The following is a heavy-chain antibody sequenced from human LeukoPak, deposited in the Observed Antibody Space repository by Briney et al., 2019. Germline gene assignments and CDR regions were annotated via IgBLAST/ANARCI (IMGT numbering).Heavy chain of an antibody. CDR1: GYTFTSYA. J-gene: IGHJ6*03. D-gene: IGHD6-19*01. CDR3: ARGSSKQWLGGDGAYYYMDV. CDR2: INTNTGNP. V-gene: IGHV7-4-1*02. Sequence: ASVKVSCKASGYTFTSYAMNWVRQAPGQGFEWMGWINTNTGNPTYAQGFTGRFVFSLDTSVSTAYLQISSLKAEDTAVYYCARGSSKQWLGGDGAYYYMDVWGKGTTVTVSS.